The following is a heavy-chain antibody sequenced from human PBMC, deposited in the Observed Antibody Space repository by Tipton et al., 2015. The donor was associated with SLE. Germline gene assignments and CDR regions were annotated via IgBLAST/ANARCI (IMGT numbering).Heavy chain of an antibody. V-gene: IGHV4-39*07. CDR1: GGSITSNGVH. CDR3: AQAHLWGSYRYASDI. D-gene: IGHD3-16*02. Sequence: TLSLTCSVAGGSITSNGVHWAWIRQPPGKGLEWIGSIYYDETTYYNPSLRRRLTLSVDTSKNQFSLKLSSVTAADTAVYYCAQAHLWGSYRYASDIWGQGTMVTVSS. J-gene: IGHJ3*02. CDR2: IYYDETT.